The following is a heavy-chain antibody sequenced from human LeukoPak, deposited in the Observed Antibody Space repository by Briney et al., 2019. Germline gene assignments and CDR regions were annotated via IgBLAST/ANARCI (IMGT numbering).Heavy chain of an antibody. CDR1: GFTFSDYY. CDR3: ARDRLATYGDYANDAFDI. D-gene: IGHD4-17*01. Sequence: GGSLRLSCAASGFTFSDYYMSWIRRAPGKGLEWVSYISSSGSTIYYADSVKGRFTISRDNAKNSLYLQMNSLRAEDTAVYYCARDRLATYGDYANDAFDIWGQGTMVTVSS. V-gene: IGHV3-11*01. CDR2: ISSSGSTI. J-gene: IGHJ3*02.